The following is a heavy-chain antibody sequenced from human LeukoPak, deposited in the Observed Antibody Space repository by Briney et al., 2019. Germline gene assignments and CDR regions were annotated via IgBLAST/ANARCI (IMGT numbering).Heavy chain of an antibody. CDR3: ASGTIVGARGADN. V-gene: IGHV3-11*04. Sequence: GGSLRLSCAASGFTFSDYYMSWIRQAPGKGLEWVSYISSSGSTLYYADSVKGRITISRDNAKNSLYLQLNSLRAEDTAVYYCASGTIVGARGADNWGQGTLVTVSS. CDR1: GFTFSDYY. CDR2: ISSSGSTL. D-gene: IGHD1-26*01. J-gene: IGHJ4*02.